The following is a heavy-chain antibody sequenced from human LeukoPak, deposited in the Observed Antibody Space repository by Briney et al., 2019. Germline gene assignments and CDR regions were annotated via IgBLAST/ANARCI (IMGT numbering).Heavy chain of an antibody. CDR3: AGSFSSWYLQYFQH. D-gene: IGHD6-13*01. CDR1: GGSISSYY. V-gene: IGHV4-59*01. CDR2: IYYSGST. J-gene: IGHJ1*01. Sequence: PSETLSLTCSVSGGSISSYYWSWIRQAPGKGLEWIGYIYYSGSTNYNPSLKSRVTISVDTSKNQFSLKLSSVTAADTAVYYCAGSFSSWYLQYFQHWGQGTLVTVSS.